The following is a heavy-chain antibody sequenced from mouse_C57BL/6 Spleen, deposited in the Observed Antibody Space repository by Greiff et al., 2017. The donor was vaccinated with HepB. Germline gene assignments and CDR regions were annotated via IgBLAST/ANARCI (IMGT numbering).Heavy chain of an antibody. J-gene: IGHJ1*03. V-gene: IGHV1-59*01. D-gene: IGHD4-1*01. Sequence: VQLQQPGAELVRPGTSVKLSCKASGYTFTSYWMHWVKQRPGQGLEWIGVIDPSDSYTNYNQKFKGKATLTVDTSSSTAYMQLSSLTSEDSAVYYCARCLGYWYFDVWGTGTTVTVSS. CDR2: IDPSDSYT. CDR3: ARCLGYWYFDV. CDR1: GYTFTSYW.